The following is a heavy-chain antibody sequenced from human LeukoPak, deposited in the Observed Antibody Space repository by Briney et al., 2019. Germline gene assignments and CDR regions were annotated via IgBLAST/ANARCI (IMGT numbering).Heavy chain of an antibody. V-gene: IGHV3-48*03. J-gene: IGHJ4*02. CDR2: ISSSGSTI. CDR1: GFTFSSYE. CDR3: AKDSSTGFAPTQTLDY. Sequence: GGSLRLSCAASGFTFSSYEMNWVRQAPGKGLEWVSYISSSGSTIYYADSVKGRFTISRDNAKNSLYLQMNSLRAEDTALYYCAKDSSTGFAPTQTLDYWGQGTLVTVSS. D-gene: IGHD2/OR15-2a*01.